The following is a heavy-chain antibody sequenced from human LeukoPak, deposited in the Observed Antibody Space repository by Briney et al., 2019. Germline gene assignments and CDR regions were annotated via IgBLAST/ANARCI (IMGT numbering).Heavy chain of an antibody. J-gene: IGHJ4*02. CDR3: ATGSAYYFDY. Sequence: GGSLRLTCAASGFTFSSYGMHWVRQAPGKGLEWVAVIWYDGSNKYYADSVKGRFTISRDNSKNTLYLQMNSLRAEDTAVYYCATGSAYYFDYWGQGTLVTVSS. CDR1: GFTFSSYG. D-gene: IGHD3-10*01. V-gene: IGHV3-33*01. CDR2: IWYDGSNK.